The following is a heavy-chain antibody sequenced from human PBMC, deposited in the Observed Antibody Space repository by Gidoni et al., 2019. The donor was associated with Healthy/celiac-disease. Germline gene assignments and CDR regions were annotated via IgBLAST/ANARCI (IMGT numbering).Heavy chain of an antibody. J-gene: IGHJ4*02. Sequence: EVQLVESGGGLVKPGGSLRLSCAASGFTFSSYSMNWVRQAPGKGLEWVSSISRSSSYIYYADSVKGRFTISRDNAKNSLYLQMNSLRAEDTAVYYCARDLTGTTYLDYWGQGTLVTVSS. CDR2: ISRSSSYI. D-gene: IGHD1-20*01. V-gene: IGHV3-21*01. CDR1: GFTFSSYS. CDR3: ARDLTGTTYLDY.